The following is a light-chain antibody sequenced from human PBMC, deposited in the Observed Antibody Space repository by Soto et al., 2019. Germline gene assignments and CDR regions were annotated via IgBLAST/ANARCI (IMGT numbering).Light chain of an antibody. CDR2: GAS. J-gene: IGKJ4*01. CDR3: QQSATSPPP. Sequence: DIVLTQSPGTLSLSPGERATLSCRASQSVSRSYLAWYQQQLGQPPRLLIYGASNRATGIPDRFSGSGSGTDFTLNIGRLETDDFAVYYCQQSATSPPPFGGGTKVEIK. CDR1: QSVSRSY. V-gene: IGKV3-20*01.